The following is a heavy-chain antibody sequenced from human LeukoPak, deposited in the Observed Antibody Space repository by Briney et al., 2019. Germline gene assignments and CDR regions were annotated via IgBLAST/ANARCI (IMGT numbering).Heavy chain of an antibody. CDR3: ARHPLTYYYDSSGYYPFDY. D-gene: IGHD3-22*01. J-gene: IGHJ4*02. CDR1: GGTFSSYA. V-gene: IGHV1-69*04. CDR2: IIPILGIA. Sequence: SVKVSCKASGGTFSSYAISWVRLAPGQGLEWMGRIIPILGIANYAQKFQGRVTITADKSTSTAYMELSSLRSEDTAVYYCARHPLTYYYDSSGYYPFDYWGQGTLVTVSS.